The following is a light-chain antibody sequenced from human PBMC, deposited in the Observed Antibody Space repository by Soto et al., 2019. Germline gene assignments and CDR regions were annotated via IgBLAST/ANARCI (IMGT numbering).Light chain of an antibody. J-gene: IGKJ4*01. CDR3: QQGSNWPRT. V-gene: IGKV3-15*01. Sequence: IVMTQSPATLSVSPGERATFSCRASQNIYSNIAWYQQRPGQAPRLLIYRASTRATGVPARFSGSGSGTEFTLTISWLEPEDFAVYYCQQGSNWPRTFGGGTKVEIK. CDR1: QNIYSN. CDR2: RAS.